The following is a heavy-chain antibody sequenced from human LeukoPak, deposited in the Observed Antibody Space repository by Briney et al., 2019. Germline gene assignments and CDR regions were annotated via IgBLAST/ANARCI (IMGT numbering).Heavy chain of an antibody. CDR3: ARGGDIVVVPAAQSLLYGMDV. Sequence: PSETLSLTCAVYGGSFSGYYWSWIRQPPGKGLEWLGEINHSGSTNYNPSLKSRVTISVDTSKNQFSLKLSSVTAADTAVYYCARGGDIVVVPAAQSLLYGMDVWGKGTTVTVSS. D-gene: IGHD2-2*01. CDR1: GGSFSGYY. V-gene: IGHV4-34*01. CDR2: INHSGST. J-gene: IGHJ6*04.